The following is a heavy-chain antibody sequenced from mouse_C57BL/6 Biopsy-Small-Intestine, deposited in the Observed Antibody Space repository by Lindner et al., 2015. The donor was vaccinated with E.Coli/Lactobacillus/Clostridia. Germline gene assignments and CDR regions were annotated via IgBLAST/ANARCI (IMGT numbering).Heavy chain of an antibody. V-gene: IGHV14-4*01. D-gene: IGHD1-1*01. J-gene: IGHJ3*01. Sequence: VQLQESGAELVRPGASVKLSCTASGFNIKDDYMHWVKQRPEQGLEWIGWIDPENGDTEYASKFQGKATITADTSSNTAYLQLSSLTSEDTAVYYCTTDYYGSSPAWFAYWGQGTLVTVSA. CDR3: TTDYYGSSPAWFAY. CDR1: GFNIKDDY. CDR2: IDPENGDT.